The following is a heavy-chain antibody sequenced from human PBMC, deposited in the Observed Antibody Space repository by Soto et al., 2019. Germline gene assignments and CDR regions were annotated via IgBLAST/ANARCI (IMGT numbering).Heavy chain of an antibody. CDR1: GFTFSSYA. CDR2: ISGSGGST. V-gene: IGHV3-23*01. D-gene: IGHD3-3*01. J-gene: IGHJ5*02. Sequence: EVQMLECGGSLVQPGGSLRLSYAASGFTFSSYAVSWVCQAPGKGLEWVSAISGSGGSTYYADSVKGRFTISRDNSKNPLYLQMNRLRAEDTAVYYYAKDITIFGLPPPIDWFDPWCQGTLVTVSS. CDR3: AKDITIFGLPPPIDWFDP.